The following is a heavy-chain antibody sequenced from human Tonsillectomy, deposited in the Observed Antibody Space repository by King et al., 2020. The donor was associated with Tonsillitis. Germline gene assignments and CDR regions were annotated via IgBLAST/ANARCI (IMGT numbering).Heavy chain of an antibody. CDR3: ARVAGTYGGFGQLYFDY. CDR1: GGSISTYY. V-gene: IGHV4-59*01. D-gene: IGHD2-8*01. J-gene: IGHJ4*02. CDR2: ISYSEST. Sequence: QLQLQESGPGLVKPSETLSLTCTVSGGSISTYYWSWIRQTPGQGLEWIVYISYSESTTYNTSLKSRVTISLDTSKNQFSLKLSSVTAADTAVYYCARVAGTYGGFGQLYFDYWGQGTLVTVSS.